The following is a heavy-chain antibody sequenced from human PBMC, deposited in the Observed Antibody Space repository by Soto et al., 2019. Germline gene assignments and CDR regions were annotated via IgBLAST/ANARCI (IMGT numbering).Heavy chain of an antibody. CDR3: ARAGRSGYNYYYGMDV. CDR1: GGSISDYY. J-gene: IGHJ6*01. V-gene: IGHV4-59*01. CDR2: ISYSGTT. D-gene: IGHD3-10*01. Sequence: SETLSLTCTVSGGSISDYYWGWIRQPPGKGLEWIGYISYSGTTNYNPSLKSRVTMSVDTSKNQLSLKLSSVTAADTAVYFCARAGRSGYNYYYGMDVWGQGATVTVSS.